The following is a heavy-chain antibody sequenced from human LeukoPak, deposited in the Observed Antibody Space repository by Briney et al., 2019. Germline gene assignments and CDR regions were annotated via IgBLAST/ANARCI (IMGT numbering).Heavy chain of an antibody. D-gene: IGHD3-3*01. J-gene: IGHJ3*02. CDR1: DGSISRYY. CDR2: IYYSGST. V-gene: IGHV4-59*08. CDR3: ARSYYDFWSGRGAFDI. Sequence: SETLSLTCTVSDGSISRYYWSLNRQPPRKGLEWIGYIYYSGSTNDNPSLKSRVTISVDTSKNQFSLKLSSVTAADTAVYYCARSYYDFWSGRGAFDIWGQGTMVTVSS.